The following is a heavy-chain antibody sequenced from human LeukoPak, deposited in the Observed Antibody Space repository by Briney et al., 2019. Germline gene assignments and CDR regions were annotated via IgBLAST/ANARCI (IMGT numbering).Heavy chain of an antibody. V-gene: IGHV3-21*01. J-gene: IGHJ5*02. Sequence: PGGSLRLSCAVSGFKFNTHNLNWVRPAPGKGLEWVSSISSGSKYILYADSVKGRFTVSRDNAKNSLYLQMNSLRAEDTAVYYCARVRAGLQAFDTWGQGTLVTVSS. CDR1: GFKFNTHN. D-gene: IGHD4-11*01. CDR3: ARVRAGLQAFDT. CDR2: ISSGSKYI.